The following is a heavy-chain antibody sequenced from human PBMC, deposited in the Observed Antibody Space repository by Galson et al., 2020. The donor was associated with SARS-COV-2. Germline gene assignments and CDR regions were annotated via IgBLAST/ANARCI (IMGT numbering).Heavy chain of an antibody. CDR2: ITHSGSS. V-gene: IGHV4-34*01. D-gene: IGHD2-15*01. CDR3: ARAPAFQDLLLFKVDRLSDLSGKWFDP. Sequence: PSETLSLTCAVYGGSFNDYYWSWIRQPPGKGLEWIGGITHSGSSDYNPSLGGRATISVDTSKNQFSLRLNSVTAADTSVYYWARAPAFQDLLLFKVDRLSDLSGKWFDPWGPGTLVTVSS. J-gene: IGHJ5*02. CDR1: GGSFNDYY.